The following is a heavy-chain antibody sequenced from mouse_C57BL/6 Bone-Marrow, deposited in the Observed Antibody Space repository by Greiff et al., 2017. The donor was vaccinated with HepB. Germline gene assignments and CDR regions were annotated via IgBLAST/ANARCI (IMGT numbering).Heavy chain of an antibody. CDR2: SRNKANDYTT. CDR1: GFTFSDFY. J-gene: IGHJ4*01. V-gene: IGHV7-1*01. Sequence: EVKLVESGGGLVQSGRSLRLSCATSGFTFSDFYMEWVRQAPGKGLEWIAASRNKANDYTTEYSASVKGRFIVSRDTAQSILHLQMNALRAEDTAIYYCARGSYGNLGYYAMDYWGQGTSVTVSS. CDR3: ARGSYGNLGYYAMDY. D-gene: IGHD2-1*01.